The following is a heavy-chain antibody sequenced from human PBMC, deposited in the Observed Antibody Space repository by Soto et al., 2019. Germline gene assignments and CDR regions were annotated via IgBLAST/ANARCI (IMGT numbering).Heavy chain of an antibody. Sequence: QVQLVQSGAAENKPGASVKISCKASGYTFTTYALHWVRQAPGQQGQRLEWLGRITAGHGKTTYSQKCQDRVTITRAAFATTTYMELSSLTSEDTAVYYCARGLVDYGNLDFWGQGTLVTVSS. J-gene: IGHJ4*02. CDR3: ARGLVDYGNLDF. CDR2: ITAGHGKT. D-gene: IGHD3-10*01. V-gene: IGHV1-3*05. CDR1: GYTFTTYA.